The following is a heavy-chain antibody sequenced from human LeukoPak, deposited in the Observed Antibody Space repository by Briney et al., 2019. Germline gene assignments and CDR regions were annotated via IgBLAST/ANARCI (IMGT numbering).Heavy chain of an antibody. J-gene: IGHJ4*02. CDR1: GFTFSSYS. CDR3: ARDEAAEYFDY. CDR2: ISSSSSYI. Sequence: GGSLRLSCAASGFTFSSYSMNWVRQAPGKGLEWVSSISSSSSYIYYADSVKGRFTISRDNSKNSLYLQMNSLRAEDTAVYYCARDEAAEYFDYWGQGTLVTVSS. D-gene: IGHD6-13*01. V-gene: IGHV3-21*01.